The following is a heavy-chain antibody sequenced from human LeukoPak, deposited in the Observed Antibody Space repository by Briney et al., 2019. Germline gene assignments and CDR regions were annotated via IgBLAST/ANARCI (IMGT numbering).Heavy chain of an antibody. CDR1: GYTFTSYY. CDR2: INPSGGST. V-gene: IGHV1-46*01. Sequence: GASVKVPCKASGYTFTSYYMHWVRQAPGQGLEWMGIINPSGGSTSYAQKFQGRVTMTRDMSTSTVYMELSSLRSEDTAVYYCAREQDLVGATDYWGQGTLVTVSS. J-gene: IGHJ4*02. CDR3: AREQDLVGATDY. D-gene: IGHD1-26*01.